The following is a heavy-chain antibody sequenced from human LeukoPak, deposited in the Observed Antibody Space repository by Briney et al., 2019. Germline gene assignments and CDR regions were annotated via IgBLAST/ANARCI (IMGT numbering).Heavy chain of an antibody. V-gene: IGHV4-4*07. J-gene: IGHJ5*02. D-gene: IGHD3-10*01. CDR1: GGSISSYY. Sequence: SETLSLTCTVSGGSISSYYWSWIRQPAGKGLEWIGRIYRSGSTDYNPSLKSRVTMSVDTSKYKFSLKLSSVTAADTAVYYCARDSGTTGEVKFDPWGQGTLVTVSS. CDR2: IYRSGST. CDR3: ARDSGTTGEVKFDP.